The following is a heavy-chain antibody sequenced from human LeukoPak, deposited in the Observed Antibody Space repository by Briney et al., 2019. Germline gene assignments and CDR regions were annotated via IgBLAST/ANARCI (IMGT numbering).Heavy chain of an antibody. CDR2: INPNSGST. D-gene: IGHD2-2*01. Sequence: ASVKVSCKASGYPFTGYYLHWVRQAPGQGLEWMGWINPNSGSTNYAQKFQGRVTMTRDTSISTAYMELSRLRSDDTAVYYCARLAGCSSSSCRSFDYWGQGTLVTVSS. V-gene: IGHV1-2*02. CDR1: GYPFTGYY. CDR3: ARLAGCSSSSCRSFDY. J-gene: IGHJ4*02.